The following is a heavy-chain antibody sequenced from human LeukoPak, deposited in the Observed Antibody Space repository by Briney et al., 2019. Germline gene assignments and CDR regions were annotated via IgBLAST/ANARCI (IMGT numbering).Heavy chain of an antibody. CDR3: ARDLDSYNYGSDY. D-gene: IGHD5-24*01. CDR2: ISSSSSYI. V-gene: IGHV3-21*01. J-gene: IGHJ4*02. CDR1: GFTFSSYS. Sequence: GGSLRLSCAASGFTFSSYSMNWVRQAPGKGLEWVSSISSSSSYIYYADSVKGRFTISRDNAKNSLYLQMNSLRAEDTAVYYCARDLDSYNYGSDYWGQGTLVTVSS.